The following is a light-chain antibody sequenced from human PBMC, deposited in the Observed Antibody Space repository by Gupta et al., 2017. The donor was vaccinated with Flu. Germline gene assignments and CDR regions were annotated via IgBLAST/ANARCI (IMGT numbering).Light chain of an antibody. CDR3: QQYNIWST. Sequence: EIVMTQSPATLSVSPGERATLSCRASQSISSDLAWYQQKPGQAPRLLIKAASTRATGIPARFTGSGSGTEFTLTISSLQSEDFGVYFCQQYNIWSTFGQGTKVEIK. CDR2: AAS. V-gene: IGKV3-15*01. J-gene: IGKJ1*01. CDR1: QSISSD.